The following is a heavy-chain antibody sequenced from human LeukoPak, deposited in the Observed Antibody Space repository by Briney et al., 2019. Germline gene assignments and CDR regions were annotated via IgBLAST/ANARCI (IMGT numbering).Heavy chain of an antibody. D-gene: IGHD4/OR15-4a*01. V-gene: IGHV3-53*01. Sequence: GGSLRLSCTVSGFTVSSNSMSWVRQAPGKGLEWVSFIYSDNTHYSDSVKGRFTISRDNSKNPLYLQMNSLRAEDTAVYYCARRAGAYSPPYDYWGQGTLVTVSS. CDR3: ARRAGAYSPPYDY. CDR1: GFTVSSNS. CDR2: IYSDNT. J-gene: IGHJ4*02.